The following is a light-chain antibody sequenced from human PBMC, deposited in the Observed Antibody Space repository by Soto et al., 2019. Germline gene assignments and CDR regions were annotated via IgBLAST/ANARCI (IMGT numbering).Light chain of an antibody. CDR2: GAS. CDR1: QSVSSSY. J-gene: IGKJ1*01. V-gene: IGKV3-20*01. Sequence: ELVLTQSPGTLSLSPGERATLSCRASQSVSSSYLAWYQQKPGQAPRLIIYGASSMATGIPDRFSGSGSGTDFTLTITRLEPEDFAVYYCQDYGSLTSSTFGQGTKVVIK. CDR3: QDYGSLTSST.